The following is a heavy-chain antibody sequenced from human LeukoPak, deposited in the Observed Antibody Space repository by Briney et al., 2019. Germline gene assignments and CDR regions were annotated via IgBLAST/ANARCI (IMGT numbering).Heavy chain of an antibody. CDR1: GFTSSSNY. D-gene: IGHD5-18*01. CDR2: IYSGGST. J-gene: IGHJ6*02. CDR3: TRDKFVVDTAMVTDYYYGMDV. Sequence: GGSLRLSCAASGFTSSSNYMSWVRQAPGRGLEWVSVIYSGGSTYYADSVKGRFTISRDNSKNTLYLQMNSLKTEDTAVYYCTRDKFVVDTAMVTDYYYGMDVWGQGTTVTVSS. V-gene: IGHV3-53*01.